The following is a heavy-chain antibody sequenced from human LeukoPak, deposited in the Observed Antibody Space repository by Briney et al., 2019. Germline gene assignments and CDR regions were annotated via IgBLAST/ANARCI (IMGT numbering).Heavy chain of an antibody. V-gene: IGHV4-30-2*01. Sequence: SQTLSLTCTVSGGSISSGDDYWSWIRQPPGKGLEWLRYIFQSGSTSYNPSLNSRATISINTYKNQFSLNLRSVTAVDTAVYYCARTAFCSCGTYYFCGWLGPCGRGTLATISS. D-gene: IGHD3-3*01. CDR1: GGSISSGDDY. CDR2: IFQSGST. CDR3: ARTAFCSCGTYYFCGWLGP. J-gene: IGHJ5*02.